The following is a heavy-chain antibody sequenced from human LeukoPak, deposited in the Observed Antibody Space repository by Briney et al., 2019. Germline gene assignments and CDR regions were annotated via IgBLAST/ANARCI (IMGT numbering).Heavy chain of an antibody. Sequence: PGGSLRLSCAASGFTFSSYGMHWVRQAPGKGPEWVAVISYDGSNKYYADSVKGRFTISRDNSKNTLYLQMNSLRAEDTAVYYCVSDIVVVPAATGDYWGQGTLVTVSS. CDR1: GFTFSSYG. D-gene: IGHD2-2*01. CDR2: ISYDGSNK. V-gene: IGHV3-30*03. J-gene: IGHJ4*02. CDR3: VSDIVVVPAATGDY.